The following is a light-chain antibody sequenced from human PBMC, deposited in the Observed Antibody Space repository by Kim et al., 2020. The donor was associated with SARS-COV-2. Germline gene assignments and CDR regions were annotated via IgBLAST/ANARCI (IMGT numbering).Light chain of an antibody. CDR3: QERDSSSYRVV. CDR1: NIGSKS. J-gene: IGLJ2*01. V-gene: IGLV3-21*04. CDR2: YDS. Sequence: SYELTQPPSVSVAPGKTARITCGGNNIGSKSVHWYQQKPGQAPVLVIYYDSDRPSGIPERFSGSNSGNTATLTISRVEAGDEADYYCQERDSSSYRVVFG.